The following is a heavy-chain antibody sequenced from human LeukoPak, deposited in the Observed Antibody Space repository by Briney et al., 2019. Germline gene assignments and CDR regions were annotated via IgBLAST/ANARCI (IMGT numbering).Heavy chain of an antibody. D-gene: IGHD3-22*01. Sequence: PSETLSPTCAVYGGSFSGYYWSWIRQPPGKGLEWIGEINHSGSTNYNPSLKSRVTISVDTSKNQFSLKLSSVTAADTAVYYCARVIVEVFAVDYWGQGTLVTVSS. CDR2: INHSGST. CDR1: GGSFSGYY. J-gene: IGHJ4*02. V-gene: IGHV4-34*01. CDR3: ARVIVEVFAVDY.